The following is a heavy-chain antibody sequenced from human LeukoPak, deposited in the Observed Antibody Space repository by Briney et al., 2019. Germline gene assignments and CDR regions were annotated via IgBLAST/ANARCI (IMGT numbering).Heavy chain of an antibody. D-gene: IGHD3-22*01. J-gene: IGHJ6*03. CDR3: ARGRVSSSTYYSTYYYYFYMDV. CDR2: VDHTGST. Sequence: SETLSLTCTVSRGSISSTTYYWGWLRQPPGKGLEWIGYVDHTGSTNFNPSLNGRVTISRDTSKNHFSLRLRSVTAADTAVYLCARGRVSSSTYYSTYYYYFYMDVWGKGTTVTVSS. V-gene: IGHV4-61*03. CDR1: RGSISSTTYY.